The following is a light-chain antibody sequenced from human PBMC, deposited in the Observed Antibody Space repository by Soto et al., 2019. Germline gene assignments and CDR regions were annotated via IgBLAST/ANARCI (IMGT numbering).Light chain of an antibody. CDR2: DTS. J-gene: IGLJ3*02. CDR3: LLSYSRTRV. CDR1: TGPDTNNHY. Sequence: QAVVTQEPSLTVSPGGTVTLTCGSTTGPDTNNHYPYWFQQKPGQAPRTLIYDTSNKHSWTPARFSGSLLGGKAALTLSGAQPEDEADYFCLLSYSRTRVFGGGTKLTVL. V-gene: IGLV7-46*01.